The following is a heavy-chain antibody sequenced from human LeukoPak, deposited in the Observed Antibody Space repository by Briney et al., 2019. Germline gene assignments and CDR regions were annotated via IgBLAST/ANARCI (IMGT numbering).Heavy chain of an antibody. CDR2: ITSSGSGV. CDR3: ARTPSSSSSWH. J-gene: IGHJ4*02. Sequence: GGSLRLSCAASGFTFSTYGMNWVRQAPGKGLEWLSYITSSGSGVHYADSVKGRFTISRDNAENSLYLQMNSLRADDTAVYYCARTPSSSSSWHWGRGTLVTVSS. D-gene: IGHD6-13*01. V-gene: IGHV3-48*03. CDR1: GFTFSTYG.